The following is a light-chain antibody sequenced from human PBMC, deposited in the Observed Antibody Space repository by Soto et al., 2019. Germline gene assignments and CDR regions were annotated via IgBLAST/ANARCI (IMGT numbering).Light chain of an antibody. CDR3: QQRSNWPIT. CDR1: QSVLSSSNNKNY. Sequence: DIVMTQSPDSLAVSLGERATINCKSSQSVLSSSNNKNYLAWYQQKPGQPPKLLIYWASTRESGVPDRFSGSGSGTDFTLTISSLQAEDFAVYYCQQRSNWPITFGQGTRLEIK. CDR2: WAS. J-gene: IGKJ5*01. V-gene: IGKV4-1*01.